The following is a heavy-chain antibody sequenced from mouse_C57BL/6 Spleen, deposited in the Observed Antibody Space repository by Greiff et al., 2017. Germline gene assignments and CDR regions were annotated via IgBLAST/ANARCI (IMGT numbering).Heavy chain of an antibody. CDR3: ARDGGLLRRVYFDY. J-gene: IGHJ2*01. CDR1: GFTFSSYA. D-gene: IGHD1-1*01. V-gene: IGHV5-4*01. Sequence: EVKLMESGGGLVKPGGSLKLSCAASGFTFSSYAMSWVRQTPEKRLEWVATISDGGRYTYYPDNVKGRFTISRDNAKNNLYLQMSHLKSEDTAMYYCARDGGLLRRVYFDYWGQGTTLTVSS. CDR2: ISDGGRYT.